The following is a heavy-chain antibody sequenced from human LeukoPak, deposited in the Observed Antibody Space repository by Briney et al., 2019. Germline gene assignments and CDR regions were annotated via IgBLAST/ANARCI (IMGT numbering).Heavy chain of an antibody. Sequence: GGSLRLSCAASGFTFSSYAMSWDRQAPGKGLEWVSAISGSGGSTYYADSVKGLFTISRDNAKNSLYLQMNSLRAEDTAVYYCAELGITMIGGVWGKGTTVTISS. J-gene: IGHJ6*04. CDR2: ISGSGGST. CDR1: GFTFSSYA. D-gene: IGHD3-10*02. CDR3: AELGITMIGGV. V-gene: IGHV3-23*01.